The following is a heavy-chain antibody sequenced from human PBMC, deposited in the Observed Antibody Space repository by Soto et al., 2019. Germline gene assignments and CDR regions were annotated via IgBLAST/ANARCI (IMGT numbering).Heavy chain of an antibody. D-gene: IGHD2-8*02. J-gene: IGHJ4*02. V-gene: IGHV3-33*01. CDR3: GRRDNEKYCDDKGGFVC. CDR2: IYYDGSNE. CDR1: GFSFSSYG. Sequence: QVQLVESGGGVVQPGTSLRLSCAASGFSFSSYGMHWVRQAPGKGLEWVAAIYYDGSNEYYADSVTGRFTISRDNSKNTLSLQMKSRRGGETAVYYYGRRDNEKYCDDKGGFVCWGQGTLVSVSS.